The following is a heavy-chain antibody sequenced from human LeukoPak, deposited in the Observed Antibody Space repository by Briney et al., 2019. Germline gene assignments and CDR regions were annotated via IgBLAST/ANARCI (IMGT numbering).Heavy chain of an antibody. CDR2: INPKSGGT. CDR3: ARAHLIAAPGYNWFDP. Sequence: ASVKACCKASGYTFTGLYMHWVRQAPGQGLERMGWINPKSGGTNYAQKFQGRVTMTRDTSINTAYMELSSLRSDDTAVFYCARAHLIAAPGYNWFDPWGQGSLASVSS. D-gene: IGHD6-6*01. V-gene: IGHV1-2*02. J-gene: IGHJ5*02. CDR1: GYTFTGLY.